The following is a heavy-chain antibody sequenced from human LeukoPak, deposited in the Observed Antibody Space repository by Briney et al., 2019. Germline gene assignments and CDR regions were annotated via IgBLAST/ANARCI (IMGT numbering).Heavy chain of an antibody. CDR2: ISSSSSYI. CDR3: ARYLEVGAAHFEY. D-gene: IGHD1-26*01. Sequence: KSGGSLRLSCAASGFTFSSYSMNWVRQAPGKGLEWVSSISSSSSYIYYADSVKGRFTISRDNAKNSLYLQMNSLRAEDTAVYYCARYLEVGAAHFEYWGQGTLVTVSS. CDR1: GFTFSSYS. J-gene: IGHJ4*02. V-gene: IGHV3-21*01.